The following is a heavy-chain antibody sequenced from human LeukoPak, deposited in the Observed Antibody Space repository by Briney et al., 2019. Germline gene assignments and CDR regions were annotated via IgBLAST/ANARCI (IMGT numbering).Heavy chain of an antibody. CDR1: GDSISSGDYY. D-gene: IGHD3-22*01. Sequence: RASETLSLTCTVSGDSISSGDYYWSWIRQPAGKGLEWIGRISSSGSTNYNPSLKSRFTISVDTSKNQFSLKLSSVTAADTAVYFCARGPYSYDSSGAFDIWGQGTMVTVSS. J-gene: IGHJ3*02. CDR2: ISSSGST. V-gene: IGHV4-61*02. CDR3: ARGPYSYDSSGAFDI.